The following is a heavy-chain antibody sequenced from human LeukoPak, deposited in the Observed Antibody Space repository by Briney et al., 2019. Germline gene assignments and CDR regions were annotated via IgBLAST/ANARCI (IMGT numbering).Heavy chain of an antibody. J-gene: IGHJ3*02. V-gene: IGHV1-69*06. CDR3: ARHMGRGGYSYAFDI. CDR1: GYTFTGYY. CDR2: IISIFGTA. D-gene: IGHD5-18*01. Sequence: ASVKVSCKASGYTFTGYYMHWVRQAPGQGLEWMGGIISIFGTANFAQKFQGRVTITADKSTSTAYMELSSLRSEDTAVYYCARHMGRGGYSYAFDIWGQGTMVTVSS.